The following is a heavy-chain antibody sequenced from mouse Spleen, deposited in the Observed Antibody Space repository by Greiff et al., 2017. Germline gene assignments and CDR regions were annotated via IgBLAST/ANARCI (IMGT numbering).Heavy chain of an antibody. CDR3: AREAGNRYAMDY. CDR2: IYPSDSET. V-gene: IGHV1-61*01. D-gene: IGHD2-1*01. CDR1: GYTFTSYW. Sequence: VQLQQPGAELVRPGSSVKLSCKASGYTFTSYWMDWVKQRPGQGLEWIGNIYPSDSETHYNQKFKDKATLTVDKSSSTAYMQLSSLTSEDSAVYYCAREAGNRYAMDYWGQGTSVTVSS. J-gene: IGHJ4*01.